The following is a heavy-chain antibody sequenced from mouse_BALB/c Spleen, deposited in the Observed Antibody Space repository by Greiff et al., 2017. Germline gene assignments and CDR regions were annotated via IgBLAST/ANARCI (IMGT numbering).Heavy chain of an antibody. CDR1: GYSFTDYI. CDR2: INPYYGST. J-gene: IGHJ2*01. V-gene: IGHV1-39*01. CDR3: ARLDGYYYFDY. D-gene: IGHD2-3*01. Sequence: VQLQQTGPELVKPGASVKISCKASGYSFTDYIMLWVKQSHGKSLEWIGNINPYYGSTSYNLKFKGKATLTVDKSSSTAYMQLNSLTSEDSAVYYCARLDGYYYFDYWGQGTTLTVSS.